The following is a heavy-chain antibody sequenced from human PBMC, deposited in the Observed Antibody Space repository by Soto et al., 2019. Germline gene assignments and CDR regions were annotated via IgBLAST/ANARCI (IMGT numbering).Heavy chain of an antibody. CDR1: GYTFTSYG. Sequence: ASVKVSCKASGYTFTSYGISWVRQAPGQGLEWMGWISAYNGNTNYAQKLQGRVTMTTDTSTSTAYMELRSLRSDDTAVYYCARDVNIAVAGNAQIIYYFDYWGQGTLVTVSS. CDR3: ARDVNIAVAGNAQIIYYFDY. CDR2: ISAYNGNT. V-gene: IGHV1-18*01. D-gene: IGHD6-19*01. J-gene: IGHJ4*02.